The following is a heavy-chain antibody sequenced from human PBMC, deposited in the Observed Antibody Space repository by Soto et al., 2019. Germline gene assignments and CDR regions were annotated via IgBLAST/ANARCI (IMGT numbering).Heavy chain of an antibody. V-gene: IGHV3-23*01. D-gene: IGHD5-12*01. CDR2: ISGSGGST. CDR3: ANSVGYSGYDRGYGY. Sequence: EVQLLESGGGLVQPGGSLRLSCAASGFTFSSYAMSWVRQAPGKGLEWVSAISGSGGSTYYADSVKGRFTISRDNSKNTLYLQMNSLRAEDTAVYYYANSVGYSGYDRGYGYWGQGTLVTVSS. J-gene: IGHJ4*02. CDR1: GFTFSSYA.